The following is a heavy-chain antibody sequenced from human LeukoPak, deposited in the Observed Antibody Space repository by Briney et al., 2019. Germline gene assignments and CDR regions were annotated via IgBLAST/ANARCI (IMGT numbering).Heavy chain of an antibody. V-gene: IGHV4-59*01. CDR1: GGSFSSNY. CDR3: ARGLWFGELLYFNL. D-gene: IGHD3-10*01. CDR2: VYYSGTT. Sequence: SETLSLTCTISGGSFSSNYWSWIRQPPGKGLEWIGYVYYSGTTNYNPSLKSRVTMPVDTSQNQFSLKLTSMTTADTAVYYCARGLWFGELLYFNLWGQGTLVTVSS. J-gene: IGHJ4*02.